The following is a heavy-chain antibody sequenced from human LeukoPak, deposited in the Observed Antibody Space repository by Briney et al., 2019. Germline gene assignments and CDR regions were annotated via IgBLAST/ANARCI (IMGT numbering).Heavy chain of an antibody. V-gene: IGHV1-2*02. CDR1: GYTFTSYG. D-gene: IGHD3-22*01. CDR2: INPNSGGT. J-gene: IGHJ4*02. Sequence: ASVKVSCKAFGYTFTSYGISWVRQAPGQGLEWMGWINPNSGGTNYAQKFQGRVTMTRDTSISTAYMELSRLRSDDTAVYYCARAHHYYDSSGYYYVGYFDYWGQGTLVTVSS. CDR3: ARAHHYYDSSGYYYVGYFDY.